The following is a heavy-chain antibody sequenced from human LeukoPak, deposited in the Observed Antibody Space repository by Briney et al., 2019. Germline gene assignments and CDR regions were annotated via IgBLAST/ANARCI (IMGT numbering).Heavy chain of an antibody. CDR2: ISSSGSTI. D-gene: IGHD5-18*01. CDR3: ARTDWAAAMVQDY. CDR1: GFTFSTST. J-gene: IGHJ4*02. Sequence: GGSLRLSCAASGFTFSTSTMNWVRQAPGKGLEWVSYISSSGSTIYYADSVKGRFTISRDNAKNSLYLQMNSLRAEDTAVYYCARTDWAAAMVQDYWGQGTLVTVSS. V-gene: IGHV3-48*04.